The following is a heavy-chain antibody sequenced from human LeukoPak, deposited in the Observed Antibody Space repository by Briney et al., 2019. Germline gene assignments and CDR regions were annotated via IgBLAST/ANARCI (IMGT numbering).Heavy chain of an antibody. Sequence: GGSLRLSCAASGFSFSDHYMSWIRQAPGRGLEWVSYISGRSNAIYYADSVKGRFTISRDNAKNSLYLQINSLRAEDTAVYYCTTSLSTLGSFDYCGQGTLVTVSS. J-gene: IGHJ4*02. CDR3: TTSLSTLGSFDY. D-gene: IGHD2/OR15-2a*01. CDR1: GFSFSDHY. CDR2: ISGRSNAI. V-gene: IGHV3-11*04.